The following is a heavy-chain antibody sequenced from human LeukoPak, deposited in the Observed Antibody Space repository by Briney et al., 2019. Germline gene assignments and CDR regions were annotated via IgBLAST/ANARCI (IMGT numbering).Heavy chain of an antibody. CDR1: GYTFTSYG. Sequence: ASVKVSCKASGYTFTSYGISWVRQAPGQGLEWVGWISAYNGNTNYAQKLQGRVTMTTDTSTSTAYMELRSLRSDDTAVYYCARDQVYCSGGSCYWVDYYYYGMDVWGQGTTVTVSS. D-gene: IGHD2-15*01. CDR2: ISAYNGNT. V-gene: IGHV1-18*01. CDR3: ARDQVYCSGGSCYWVDYYYYGMDV. J-gene: IGHJ6*02.